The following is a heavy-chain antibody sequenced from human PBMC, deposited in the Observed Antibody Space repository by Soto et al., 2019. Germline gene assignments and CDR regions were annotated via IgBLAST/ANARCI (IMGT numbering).Heavy chain of an antibody. CDR3: ARDGGSSSSHNWFDP. Sequence: GASVKVSCKASGYTFTGYYMHWVRQAPGQGLEWMGWINPNSGGTNYAQKFQGWVTMTRDTSISTAYMELSRLRSDDTAVYYCARDGGSSSSHNWFDPWGQGTLVTAPQ. V-gene: IGHV1-2*04. J-gene: IGHJ5*02. CDR1: GYTFTGYY. D-gene: IGHD6-6*01. CDR2: INPNSGGT.